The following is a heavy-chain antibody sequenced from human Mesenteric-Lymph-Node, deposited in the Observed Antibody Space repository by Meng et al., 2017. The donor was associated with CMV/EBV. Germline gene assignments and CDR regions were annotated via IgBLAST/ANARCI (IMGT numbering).Heavy chain of an antibody. Sequence: ETLSLTCAASGFTFSDYYMNGVRQAPGEGLDWVSSISRSSNFIYYADSVKGRFTISRDNAENSMYLQMDSLRAEDTALYYCARDRVGSGYYGMDVWGLGTTVTVSS. V-gene: IGHV3-69-1*01. CDR1: GFTFSDYY. CDR2: ISRSSNFI. D-gene: IGHD2-15*01. CDR3: ARDRVGSGYYGMDV. J-gene: IGHJ6*02.